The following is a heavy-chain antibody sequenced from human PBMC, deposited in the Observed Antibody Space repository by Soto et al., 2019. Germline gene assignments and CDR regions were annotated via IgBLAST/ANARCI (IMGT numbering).Heavy chain of an antibody. J-gene: IGHJ4*02. CDR3: ASDTKTGVVVPGAPKY. Sequence: QVQLVESGGGVVQPGGSLTLSCAASRFPFSNYGMHWVRQAPGEGLEWVAVISYDGTNHYYADSVRGRFTLSRDNSKNTLYLHMDRLTSDDTAVYYCASDTKTGVVVPGAPKYWGQGTLVAVSS. V-gene: IGHV3-30*03. CDR1: RFPFSNYG. CDR2: ISYDGTNH. D-gene: IGHD2-2*01.